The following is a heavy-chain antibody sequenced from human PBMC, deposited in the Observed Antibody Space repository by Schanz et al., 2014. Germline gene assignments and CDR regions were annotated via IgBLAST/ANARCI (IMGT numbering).Heavy chain of an antibody. J-gene: IGHJ5*02. CDR1: GHPFTAYY. Sequence: QVQLVQSGAEVKKPGASVKVSCKASGHPFTAYYMHWVRQAPGQGLEWMGRINPNSGGTNYAENFQGRVTMTRDTSTSTVYMELSRLRSDDTAVYYCAREIRWYGFDPWGQGTLVTVSS. D-gene: IGHD2-15*01. CDR3: AREIRWYGFDP. V-gene: IGHV1-2*06. CDR2: INPNSGGT.